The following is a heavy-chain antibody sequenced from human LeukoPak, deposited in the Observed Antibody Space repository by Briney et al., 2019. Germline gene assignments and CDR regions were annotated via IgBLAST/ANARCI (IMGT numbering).Heavy chain of an antibody. Sequence: GGSLRLSCAASGLTFSSYGMHWVRQAPGKGLEWVAVIWYDGSNKCYADSVKGRFTTSRDNSKNTLYLQMNSLRAEDTAVYYCAGDYGEYYYGMDVWGQGTTVTVSS. J-gene: IGHJ6*02. CDR2: IWYDGSNK. CDR1: GLTFSSYG. V-gene: IGHV3-33*01. CDR3: AGDYGEYYYGMDV. D-gene: IGHD4-17*01.